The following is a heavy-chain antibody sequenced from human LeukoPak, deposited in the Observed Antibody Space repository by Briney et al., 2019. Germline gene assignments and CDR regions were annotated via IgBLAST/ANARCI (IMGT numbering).Heavy chain of an antibody. J-gene: IGHJ3*02. CDR2: IYYSGST. V-gene: IGHV4-59*01. D-gene: IGHD1-26*01. Sequence: SETLSLTCTVSGGSISNYYWSWIRQPPGKGLEWIGYIYYSGSTNYNPSLKSRVTISVDTSKNQFSLKLSSVTAADTAVYYCARWRSGSYWSGAFDIWGQGTMVTVSS. CDR3: ARWRSGSYWSGAFDI. CDR1: GGSISNYY.